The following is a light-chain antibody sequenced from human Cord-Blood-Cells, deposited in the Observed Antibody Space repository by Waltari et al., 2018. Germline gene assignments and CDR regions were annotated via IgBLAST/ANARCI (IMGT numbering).Light chain of an antibody. Sequence: ALTQPASVSRSPGQSITLSRTRTRSDVGGHNYVPWYQQHPGKAPQLMIYDVSNRPSGVSNRFSGSKSGNTASLTISGLQAEDEADYYCSSYTSSSTLVFGGGTKLTVL. J-gene: IGLJ3*02. V-gene: IGLV2-14*03. CDR1: RSDVGGHNY. CDR2: DVS. CDR3: SSYTSSSTLV.